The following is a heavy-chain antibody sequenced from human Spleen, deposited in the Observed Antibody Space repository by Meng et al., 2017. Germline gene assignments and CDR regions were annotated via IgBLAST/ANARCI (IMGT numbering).Heavy chain of an antibody. D-gene: IGHD2-21*02. CDR3: ARDPGASYCGGDCLDY. CDR1: GFSVSNNN. CDR2: ISIGGGTI. J-gene: IGHJ4*02. V-gene: IGHV3-48*04. Sequence: GESLKISCAASGFSVSNNNMNWVRQAPGKGLEWVSYISIGGGTIYYADSVKGRFTISRDNGRNSLYLQMNSLRAEDTAIYYCARDPGASYCGGDCLDYWGQGSLVTVSS.